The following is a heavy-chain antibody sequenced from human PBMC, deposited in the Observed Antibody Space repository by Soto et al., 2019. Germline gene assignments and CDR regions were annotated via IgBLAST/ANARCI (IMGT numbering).Heavy chain of an antibody. V-gene: IGHV4-59*01. D-gene: IGHD1-1*01. CDR3: ARGEERLATPSGY. J-gene: IGHJ4*01. CDR2: IYYSGST. CDR1: GGSISSYY. Sequence: QVQLQESGPGLVKPSETLSLNCTVSGGSISSYYWRCIRQPTGKGLEWIGYIYYSGSTNYNPSLKSRVTISVDTSKNQFSLKLSSVTDADTALYYWARGEERLATPSGYWGHGTLVTVSS.